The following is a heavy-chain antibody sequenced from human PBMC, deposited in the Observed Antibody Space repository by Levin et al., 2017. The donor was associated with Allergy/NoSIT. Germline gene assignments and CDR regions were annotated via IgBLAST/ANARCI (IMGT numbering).Heavy chain of an antibody. CDR2: IYYSGST. J-gene: IGHJ4*02. V-gene: IGHV4-59*01. Sequence: TLSLTCIVSGGSISSYYWSWIRQPPGKELEWIGYIYYSGSTNYNPSLKSRVTISVDTSKNQFSLKLSSVTAADTAVYYCARARGSTWFFDSWGQGTLVTVSS. D-gene: IGHD6-13*01. CDR1: GGSISSYY. CDR3: ARARGSTWFFDS.